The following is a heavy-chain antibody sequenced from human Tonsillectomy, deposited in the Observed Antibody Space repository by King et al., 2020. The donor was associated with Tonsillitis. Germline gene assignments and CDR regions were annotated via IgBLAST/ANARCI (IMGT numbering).Heavy chain of an antibody. J-gene: IGHJ5*02. V-gene: IGHV4-61*01. CDR2: IFYNGNT. CDR1: GGSVSSGSYH. D-gene: IGHD1-1*01. Sequence: VQLQESGPGLVKPSEILSLTCTVSGGSVSSGSYHWSCIRQPPGQGLEGIGYIFYNGNTNYNPSLKSRVTISVDTTKKQFSLKLSSVTAADTAVYYCARKLSAPPPWFDTWGQGPVVTVSS. CDR3: ARKLSAPPPWFDT.